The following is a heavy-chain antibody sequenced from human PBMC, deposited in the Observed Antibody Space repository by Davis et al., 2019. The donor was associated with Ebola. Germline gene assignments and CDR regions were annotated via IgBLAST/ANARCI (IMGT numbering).Heavy chain of an antibody. J-gene: IGHJ4*02. D-gene: IGHD3-22*01. Sequence: GGSLRLSCAASGFTFSDYYMSWIRQAPGKELEWVSYISSSGSTIYYADSVKGRFTISRDNAKNSLYLQMNSLRAEDTAVYYCAREGRRRAITMIPGYWGQGTLVTVSS. CDR2: ISSSGSTI. V-gene: IGHV3-11*01. CDR1: GFTFSDYY. CDR3: AREGRRRAITMIPGY.